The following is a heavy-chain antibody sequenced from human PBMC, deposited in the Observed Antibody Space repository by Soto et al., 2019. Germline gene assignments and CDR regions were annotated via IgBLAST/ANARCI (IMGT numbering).Heavy chain of an antibody. CDR3: ARRDDSEAFDI. V-gene: IGHV3-23*01. CDR2: LIIGVDST. CDR1: GFSFARYG. D-gene: IGHD5-18*01. Sequence: PGGPLRLSCAASGFSFARYGMSWVRQAPGKGLEWVSSLIIGVDSTYYADSAKGRCIISRDASKNMVFLQVNNLRAEDTAIYYCARRDDSEAFDIWGQGTTVTVSS. J-gene: IGHJ3*02.